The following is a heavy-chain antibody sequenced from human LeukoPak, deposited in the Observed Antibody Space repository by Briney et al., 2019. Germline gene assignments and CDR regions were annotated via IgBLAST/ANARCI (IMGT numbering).Heavy chain of an antibody. CDR2: IKEDGSEK. V-gene: IGHV3-7*01. CDR1: GFIFTDYW. J-gene: IGHJ4*02. D-gene: IGHD6-13*01. Sequence: GGSLRLSCAASGFIFTDYWMYWVRQAPGRGLAWVANIKEDGSEKNYVDSVKGRFTISRDNAKNSVYLQKNSLRVEDTAVYYCARLGGRRAAAGYWGQGTLVTVSS. CDR3: ARLGGRRAAAGY.